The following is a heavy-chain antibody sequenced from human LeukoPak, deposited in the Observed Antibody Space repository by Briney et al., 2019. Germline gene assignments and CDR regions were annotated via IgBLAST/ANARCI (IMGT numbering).Heavy chain of an antibody. V-gene: IGHV4-59*08. Sequence: SETLSLTCTVSGGSISSYYWSWIRQPPGKGLEWIGYIYYSGSTNYNPSLKSRVTISVDTSKNQFSLKLSSVTAADTAVYYCARHSWGFYYDSSGYPDYWGQGTLVTVSS. CDR2: IYYSGST. D-gene: IGHD3-22*01. CDR3: ARHSWGFYYDSSGYPDY. CDR1: GGSISSYY. J-gene: IGHJ4*02.